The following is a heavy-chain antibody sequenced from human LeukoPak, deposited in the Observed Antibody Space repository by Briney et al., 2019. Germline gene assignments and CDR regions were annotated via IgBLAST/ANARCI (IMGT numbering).Heavy chain of an antibody. J-gene: IGHJ4*02. CDR1: GFTFAKYA. CDR3: AKDRAGAN. Sequence: GGSLKLSCVGSGFTFAKYAMTWVGEAPGKGLEWVSVIGGSGNVTYYAESVKGRFTISRDNSKRTLYLQMDSLRADDTAIYYCAKDRAGANWGQGTLVLVSS. CDR2: IGGSGNVT. V-gene: IGHV3-23*01.